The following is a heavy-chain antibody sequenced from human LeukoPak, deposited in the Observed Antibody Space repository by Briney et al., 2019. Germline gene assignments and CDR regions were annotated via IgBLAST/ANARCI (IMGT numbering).Heavy chain of an antibody. CDR3: ARDHLADYFDY. Sequence: PSETLSLTCTVSGGSISSYYWSWIRQPPGKGLEWIGYIYYSGSTNYNSSLKSRVTISIDTSKNQFSLRLSSVTAADMAVYYCARDHLADYFDYWGQGTLVTVSS. V-gene: IGHV4-59*01. D-gene: IGHD3-3*02. CDR1: GGSISSYY. CDR2: IYYSGST. J-gene: IGHJ4*02.